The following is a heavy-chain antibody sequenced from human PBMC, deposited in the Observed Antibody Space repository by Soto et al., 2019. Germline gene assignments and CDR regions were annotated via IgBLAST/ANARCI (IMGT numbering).Heavy chain of an antibody. CDR1: GLPFSSHY. CDR3: ARETWWRLDY. CDR2: INPDGRDE. V-gene: IGHV3-7*04. J-gene: IGHJ4*02. D-gene: IGHD2-15*01. Sequence: EVQLVESGGGLVQPGGSLRLCWAASGLPFSSHYMSWIRQAPGRGLEWVAKINPDGRDEQYADSVRGRFTVSRDNTKNLVFLQMKGLRVEDTAVYYCARETWWRLDYWGQGNLVTVSS.